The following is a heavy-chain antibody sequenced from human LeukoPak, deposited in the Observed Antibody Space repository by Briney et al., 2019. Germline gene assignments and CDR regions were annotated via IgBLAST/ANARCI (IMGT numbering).Heavy chain of an antibody. CDR2: ISSSSSTI. CDR3: AKAGAVVVVAAKYFDY. Sequence: GGSLRLSCAASGFTFGSYAMSWVRQAPGKGLEWVSYISSSSSTIYYADSVKGRFTISRDNAKNSLYLQMNSLRAEDTAVYYCAKAGAVVVVAAKYFDYWGQGTLVTVSS. V-gene: IGHV3-48*01. D-gene: IGHD2-15*01. J-gene: IGHJ4*02. CDR1: GFTFGSYA.